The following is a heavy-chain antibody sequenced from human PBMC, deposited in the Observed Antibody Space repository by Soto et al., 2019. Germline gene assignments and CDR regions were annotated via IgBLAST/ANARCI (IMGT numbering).Heavy chain of an antibody. Sequence: ESGGGLVQPGGSLRVSRAASGFTFSSYSINWARQAPGKGLEWVSYISGSSTIYYADSVKGRFTISRDNAKNSLYLQMNSLRDEDTAVYYCARVGLGLFGMDVWGQGTTVTVSS. D-gene: IGHD3-16*01. CDR3: ARVGLGLFGMDV. CDR1: GFTFSSYS. J-gene: IGHJ6*02. CDR2: ISGSSTI. V-gene: IGHV3-48*02.